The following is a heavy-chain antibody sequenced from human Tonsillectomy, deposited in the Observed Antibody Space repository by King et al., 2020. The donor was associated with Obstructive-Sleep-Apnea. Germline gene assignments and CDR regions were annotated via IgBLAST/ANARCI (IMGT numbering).Heavy chain of an antibody. Sequence: PLQESGPGLVKPSQTLSLTCTVSGGSISGGNYFWSWIRQHPGKGLEWIGYIYYSGSTYYNPSLKSRVTMSVDTSKNQLSLKLSSVTAADTAVYYCAREGEVRGVIITGFDPWGQGTLVTVSS. D-gene: IGHD3-10*01. CDR3: AREGEVRGVIITGFDP. J-gene: IGHJ5*02. V-gene: IGHV4-31*03. CDR1: GGSISGGNYF. CDR2: IYYSGST.